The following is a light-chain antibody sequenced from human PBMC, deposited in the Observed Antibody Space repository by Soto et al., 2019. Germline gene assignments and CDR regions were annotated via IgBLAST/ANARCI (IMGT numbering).Light chain of an antibody. J-gene: IGLJ2*01. CDR1: SSNIGAGYG. V-gene: IGLV1-40*01. CDR3: QSYDSNLSGAL. Sequence: QSALTQPPSVSGAPGQRVTISCAGTSSNIGAGYGVHWYQQLPGRAPKLLIHNYVNRPSGVPDRFSGSKSGTSASLAITGLQGEDEGDYYCQSYDSNLSGALFGGGTQLTVL. CDR2: NYV.